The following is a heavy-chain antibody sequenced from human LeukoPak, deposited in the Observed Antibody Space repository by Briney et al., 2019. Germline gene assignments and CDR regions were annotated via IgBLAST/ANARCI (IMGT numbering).Heavy chain of an antibody. D-gene: IGHD6-13*01. J-gene: IGHJ4*02. CDR2: IYSSGST. CDR3: ARLGYSSSWYKIDY. V-gene: IGHV4-59*08. CDR1: GGSISSYH. Sequence: SETLSLTCTVSGGSISSYHWNWFRQPPGKGLEWIGYIYSSGSTNYNPSLESRVTISVDTSKNLFSLKLSSVTAADTAVYYCARLGYSSSWYKIDYWGQGTLVTVSS.